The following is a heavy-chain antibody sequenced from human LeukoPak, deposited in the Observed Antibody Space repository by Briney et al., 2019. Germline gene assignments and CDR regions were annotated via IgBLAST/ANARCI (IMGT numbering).Heavy chain of an antibody. V-gene: IGHV3-21*01. D-gene: IGHD1-14*01. Sequence: GGSLRLSCAASGFTFSSYAMSWVRQAPGKGLEWVSSISSSSSYIYYADSVKGRFTISRDNAKNSLYLQMNSLRAEDTAVYYCARVGMGRQHYFDYWGQGTLVTVSS. J-gene: IGHJ4*02. CDR2: ISSSSSYI. CDR1: GFTFSSYA. CDR3: ARVGMGRQHYFDY.